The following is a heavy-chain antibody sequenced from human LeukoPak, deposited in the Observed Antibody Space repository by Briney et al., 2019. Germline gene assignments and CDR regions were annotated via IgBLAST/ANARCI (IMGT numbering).Heavy chain of an antibody. Sequence: PPGGSLRLSCAASGFTFDDYAMHWVRQAPGKGLEWVSGISWNSGSIGYADSVKGRFTISRDNAKNSLYLQMNSLRAEDMALYYCAKGRGQWLVNSFDYWGQGTLVTVSS. J-gene: IGHJ4*02. CDR2: ISWNSGSI. CDR1: GFTFDDYA. V-gene: IGHV3-9*03. CDR3: AKGRGQWLVNSFDY. D-gene: IGHD6-19*01.